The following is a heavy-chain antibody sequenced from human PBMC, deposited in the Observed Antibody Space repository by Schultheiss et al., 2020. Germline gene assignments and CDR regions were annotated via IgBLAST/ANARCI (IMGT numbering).Heavy chain of an antibody. CDR1: GFTFSSYW. V-gene: IGHV3-74*01. CDR3: ARDSEYYDILTGPKPRDAFDI. J-gene: IGHJ3*02. D-gene: IGHD3-9*01. Sequence: GGSLRLSCAASGFTFSSYWMHWVRQAPGKGLVWVSRINSDGSSTSYADSVKGRFTISRDNAKNTLYLQMNSLRAEDTAVYYCARDSEYYDILTGPKPRDAFDIWGQGTMVTVSS. CDR2: INSDGSST.